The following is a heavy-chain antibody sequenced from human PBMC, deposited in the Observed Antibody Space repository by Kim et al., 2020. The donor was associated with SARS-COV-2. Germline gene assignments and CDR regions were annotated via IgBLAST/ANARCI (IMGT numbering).Heavy chain of an antibody. CDR3: AKVEVGVVVVAALYYFDY. D-gene: IGHD2-15*01. Sequence: KGRLTSAGDNSKNTLYLQMNSLRAEDTAVYYCAKVEVGVVVVAALYYFDYWGQGTLVTVSS. V-gene: IGHV3-23*01. J-gene: IGHJ4*02.